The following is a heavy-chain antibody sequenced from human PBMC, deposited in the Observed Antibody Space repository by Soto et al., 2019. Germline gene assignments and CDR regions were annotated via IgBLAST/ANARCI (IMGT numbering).Heavy chain of an antibody. CDR2: INHSGIT. D-gene: IGHD6-6*01. J-gene: IGHJ4*02. Sequence: PSETLSITCAVYGGSFSGYYWSWIRQPPGKGLEWIGEINHSGITNYNPSLKSRVTISVDTSKNQFSLKLSSVTAADTAVYYCARGWLTIIAARPSFDYRGTATLVTGS. CDR1: GGSFSGYY. CDR3: ARGWLTIIAARPSFDY. V-gene: IGHV4-34*01.